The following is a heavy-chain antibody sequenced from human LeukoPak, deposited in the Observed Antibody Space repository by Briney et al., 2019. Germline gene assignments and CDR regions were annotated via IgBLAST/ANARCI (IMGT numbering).Heavy chain of an antibody. Sequence: ASVKVSCKASGGTFSSYTISWVRQAPGQGLEWMGGIIPIFGTANYAQKFQGRVTIITDESTSTAYMELSSLRSEDTAVYYCAREIVVVRDAFDIWGQGTMVTVSS. V-gene: IGHV1-69*05. J-gene: IGHJ3*02. CDR2: IIPIFGTA. CDR1: GGTFSSYT. D-gene: IGHD3-22*01. CDR3: AREIVVVRDAFDI.